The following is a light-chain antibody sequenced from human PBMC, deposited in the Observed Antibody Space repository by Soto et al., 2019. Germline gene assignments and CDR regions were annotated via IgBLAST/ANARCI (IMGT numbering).Light chain of an antibody. CDR1: QSISSW. V-gene: IGKV1-5*03. Sequence: DIQMTQSPSILSASVGDRVTITCRASQSISSWLAWYQQKPGTAPKLLIYKASTLESGVPSRFSGSGSGTEFTLTISSLQPDDFATYYCQQYNSYPWTFGQGTKVDIK. J-gene: IGKJ1*01. CDR3: QQYNSYPWT. CDR2: KAS.